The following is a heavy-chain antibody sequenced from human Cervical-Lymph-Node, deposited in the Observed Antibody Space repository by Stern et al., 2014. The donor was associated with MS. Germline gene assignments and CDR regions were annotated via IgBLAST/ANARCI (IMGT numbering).Heavy chain of an antibody. V-gene: IGHV2-70*10. Sequence: QNTLKESGPALVKRTQTLTMTCTFSGFSLSTSGMCVSWIRQPPGKAMEGIARIAWDDDKNNSQTPKTTLDLSKDNSKNQVVLTMTNMDPVDTATYYCARTRVGGGHYFDYWGQGTLVTVSS. CDR1: GFSLSTSGMC. CDR3: ARTRVGGGHYFDY. CDR2: IAWDDDK. J-gene: IGHJ4*02. D-gene: IGHD3-16*01.